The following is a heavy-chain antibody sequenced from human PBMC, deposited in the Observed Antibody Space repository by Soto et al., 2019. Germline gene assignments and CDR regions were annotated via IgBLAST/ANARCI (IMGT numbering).Heavy chain of an antibody. V-gene: IGHV4-39*07. CDR3: ARARGGYFDY. CDR1: GGSISSSSYY. Sequence: WETLSLTCTVSGGSISSSSYYWGWIRQPPGKGLEWIGSIYYSGSTNYNPSLKSRVTISVDTSKNQFSLKLSSVTAADTAVYYCARARGGYFDYWGQGTLVTVSS. J-gene: IGHJ4*02. CDR2: IYYSGST.